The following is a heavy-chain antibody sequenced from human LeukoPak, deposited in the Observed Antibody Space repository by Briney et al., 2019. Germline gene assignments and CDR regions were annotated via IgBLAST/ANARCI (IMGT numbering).Heavy chain of an antibody. Sequence: KPSETLSLTCTVSGGSITNYYWSWIRQPPGKGLEWIGYIYYSGSTNYNPSLKSRVTISVDTSKNQFSLKLSSVTAADTAVYYCARDRAVSSSWYDRNDAFDIWGQGTMVTVSS. CDR3: ARDRAVSSSWYDRNDAFDI. D-gene: IGHD6-13*01. V-gene: IGHV4-59*01. CDR1: GGSITNYY. J-gene: IGHJ3*02. CDR2: IYYSGST.